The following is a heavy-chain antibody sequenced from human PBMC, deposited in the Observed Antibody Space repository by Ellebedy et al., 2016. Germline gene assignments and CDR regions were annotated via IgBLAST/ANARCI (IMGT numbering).Heavy chain of an antibody. CDR2: ISYDGNDE. CDR3: SRGAGGGNYCSGVGCYNVY. CDR1: GFSFRTYA. D-gene: IGHD2-8*02. Sequence: GGSLRLSXAASGFSFRTYAMHWVRQAPGRGLEWLASISYDGNDEYYADSVKDRFTVSRDNSNNTVNLQMSSLKLQDTAVYYCSRGAGGGNYCSGVGCYNVYWGEGTLVTVSS. J-gene: IGHJ4*02. V-gene: IGHV3-30-3*01.